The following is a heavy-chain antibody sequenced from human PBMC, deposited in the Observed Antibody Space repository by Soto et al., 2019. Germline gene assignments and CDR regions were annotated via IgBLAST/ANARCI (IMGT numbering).Heavy chain of an antibody. V-gene: IGHV1-2*02. CDR1: GHTFTGHH. CDR2: IDLDIGDT. J-gene: IGHJ4*02. Sequence: QVQMVQSGAEVKKPGASVKVSCKASGHTFTGHHMHWVRQAPGQGLEWMGLIDLDIGDTKYAQKFQGRVNSTSDTSSTTAYMELRGLSSDDTAVYYCGLEPTGTAGFDYWGQGTLGTVSS. CDR3: GLEPTGTAGFDY. D-gene: IGHD2-21*02.